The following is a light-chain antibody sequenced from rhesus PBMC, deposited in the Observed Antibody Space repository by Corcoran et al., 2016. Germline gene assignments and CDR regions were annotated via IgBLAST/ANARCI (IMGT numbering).Light chain of an antibody. CDR3: QHYYSTPFT. CDR2: MAS. J-gene: IGKJ3*01. Sequence: DIQMTQSPSSLSASVGDRVTITCRASQGITNDLAWYQQKPGETPKLLIYMASSLQSGIPSRLSGSGSGTDFTLTISSLQSEDFATYYCQHYYSTPFTFGPGTKLDIK. V-gene: IGKV1-25*01. CDR1: QGITND.